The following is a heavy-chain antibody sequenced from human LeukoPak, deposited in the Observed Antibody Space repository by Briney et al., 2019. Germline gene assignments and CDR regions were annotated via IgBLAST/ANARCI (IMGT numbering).Heavy chain of an antibody. CDR2: ISGSGGST. CDR1: GFTFSSYA. Sequence: GGPLRLSCAASGFTFSSYAMSWVRQAPGKGLEWVSAISGSGGSTYYADSVKGRFTISRDNSKNTLYLQMNSLRAEDTAVYYCAKDRVLSWLGIDAFDIWGQGTMVTVSS. J-gene: IGHJ3*02. V-gene: IGHV3-23*01. D-gene: IGHD6-19*01. CDR3: AKDRVLSWLGIDAFDI.